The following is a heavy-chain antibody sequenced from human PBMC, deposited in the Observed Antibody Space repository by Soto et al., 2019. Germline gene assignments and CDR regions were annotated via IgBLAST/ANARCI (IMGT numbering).Heavy chain of an antibody. CDR2: IYWNDDK. Sequence: SGPTLVNPTQTLTLTCTFSGFSLTTSGVGVGWIRQPPGKALEWLALIYWNDDKRYSPSLRGRLTITKDTSKNQVVLAMTNMDPVDTATYYCAHHTITPATNWFDPWGLGTLVTVSS. CDR3: AHHTITPATNWFDP. D-gene: IGHD2-2*01. V-gene: IGHV2-5*01. CDR1: GFSLTTSGVG. J-gene: IGHJ5*02.